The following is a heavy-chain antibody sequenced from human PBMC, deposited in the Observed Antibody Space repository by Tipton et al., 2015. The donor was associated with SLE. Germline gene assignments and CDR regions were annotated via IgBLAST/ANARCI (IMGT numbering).Heavy chain of an antibody. V-gene: IGHV3-64*04. D-gene: IGHD3-3*01. Sequence: SLRLSCSASGFTFSSYAMHWVRQAPGKGLEYVSTISSNGGTTSYADSVKGRFSISRDNSKNTLYLQMNSLGAEDTAVYYCARDFRITIFGTVPGPSDYWGQGTLVTVSS. CDR3: ARDFRITIFGTVPGPSDY. J-gene: IGHJ4*02. CDR1: GFTFSSYA. CDR2: ISSNGGTT.